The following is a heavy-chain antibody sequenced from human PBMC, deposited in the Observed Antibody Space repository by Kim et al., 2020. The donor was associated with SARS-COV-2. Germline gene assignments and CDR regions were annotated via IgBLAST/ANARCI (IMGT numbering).Heavy chain of an antibody. D-gene: IGHD1-26*01. J-gene: IGHJ4*02. Sequence: ADSVKGRFTISRDNSKNTLYLQMNSLGAEDTAVYYCARSLRIVGATSPDYWGQGTLVTVSS. V-gene: IGHV3-30*01. CDR3: ARSLRIVGATSPDY.